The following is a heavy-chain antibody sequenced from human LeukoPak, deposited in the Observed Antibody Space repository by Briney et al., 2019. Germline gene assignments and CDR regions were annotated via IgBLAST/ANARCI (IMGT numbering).Heavy chain of an antibody. D-gene: IGHD4-23*01. V-gene: IGHV7-4-1*02. Sequence: VASVKVSCKASGYTFTDYAMNWVRQAPGQGLEWMGWINTNTGNPTYAQGFTGRFVFSLDTSVSTAYLQISSLKAEDTAVYYCARDRRKRVGYGGNGIDAFDIWGQGTMVTVSS. CDR3: ARDRRKRVGYGGNGIDAFDI. CDR2: INTNTGNP. J-gene: IGHJ3*02. CDR1: GYTFTDYA.